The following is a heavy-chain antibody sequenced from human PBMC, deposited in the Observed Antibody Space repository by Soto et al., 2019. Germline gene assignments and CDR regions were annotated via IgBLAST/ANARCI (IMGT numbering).Heavy chain of an antibody. CDR2: IYYSGST. CDR1: GGSISSYY. J-gene: IGHJ4*02. V-gene: IGHV4-59*01. Sequence: QVQPQESGPGLVKPSETLSLTCTVSGGSISSYYWSWIRQPPGKGLEWIGYIYYSGSTNYNPSLKSRVTISVDTSKNQFSLKLSSVTAADTAVYYCAGRGEAVAGTLVDYWGQGTLVTVSS. CDR3: AGRGEAVAGTLVDY. D-gene: IGHD6-19*01.